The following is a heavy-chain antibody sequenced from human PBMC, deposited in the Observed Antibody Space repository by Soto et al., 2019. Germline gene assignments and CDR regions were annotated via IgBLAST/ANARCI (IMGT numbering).Heavy chain of an antibody. D-gene: IGHD1-1*01. CDR3: ARRNGYSFDY. CDR2: IYYSGST. V-gene: IGHV4-59*08. Sequence: PPETLSLTCTVSGGSISSYYWSWIRQPPGKGLEWIGYIYYSGSTNYNPSLKSRVTISVDTSKNQFSLKLSSVTAADTAVYYCARRNGYSFDYWGQGTLVTVSS. CDR1: GGSISSYY. J-gene: IGHJ4*02.